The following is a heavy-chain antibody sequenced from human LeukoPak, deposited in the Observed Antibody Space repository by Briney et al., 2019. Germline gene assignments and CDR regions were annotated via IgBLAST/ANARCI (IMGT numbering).Heavy chain of an antibody. CDR3: ARDKVIASAGTPNWFDP. V-gene: IGHV1-46*01. J-gene: IGHJ5*02. Sequence: ASVKVSCKASGYTLTTYYMHWVRQAPGQGLEWMGIINPSDVSTNYAQKFQGRVTMTRDTSTSTAYMELRSLRSDDTAVYYCARDKVIASAGTPNWFDPWGQGTLVTVSS. D-gene: IGHD6-13*01. CDR2: INPSDVST. CDR1: GYTLTTYY.